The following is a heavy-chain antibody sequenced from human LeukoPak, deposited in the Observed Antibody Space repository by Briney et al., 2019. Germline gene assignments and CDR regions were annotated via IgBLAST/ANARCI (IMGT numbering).Heavy chain of an antibody. V-gene: IGHV1-69*04. CDR1: GGTFSSYA. CDR3: ASPGLVDTAFDI. J-gene: IGHJ3*02. D-gene: IGHD3/OR15-3a*01. CDR2: IISILGIA. Sequence: ASVKVSCKASGGTFSSYAISWVRQAPGQGLEWMGRIISILGIANYAQTFQGRVTITADKSTGTAYMELSSLRSEDTAVYYCASPGLVDTAFDIWGQGTMVTVSS.